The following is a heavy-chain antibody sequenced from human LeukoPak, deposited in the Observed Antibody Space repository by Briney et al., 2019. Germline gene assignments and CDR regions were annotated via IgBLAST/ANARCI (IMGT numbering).Heavy chain of an antibody. D-gene: IGHD3-10*01. CDR3: AGAPLYYYGSGSTYPPGGMDV. V-gene: IGHV4-59*04. CDR2: IYYSGST. CDR1: AGSISSYY. J-gene: IGHJ6*02. Sequence: SETLSLTCTVSAGSISSYYWTWIRQPPGKGLEWIGSIYYSGSTYYNPSLKSRVTISVDTSKNQFSLKLSSVTAADTAVYYCAGAPLYYYGSGSTYPPGGMDVWGQGATVTVSS.